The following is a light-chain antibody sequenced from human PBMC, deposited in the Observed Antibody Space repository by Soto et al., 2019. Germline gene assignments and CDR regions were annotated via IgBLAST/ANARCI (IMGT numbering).Light chain of an antibody. J-gene: IGKJ3*01. Sequence: EIVLTQSPATLSLSPEERATLSCRARQSVSSYLAWYQQKPGQAPRLINYDESNRTTGIPARFSGSGSGTDFTLTISSLEPEDFAVYYCQQRSNWPPEVTFGPGTKVDIK. V-gene: IGKV3-11*01. CDR1: QSVSSY. CDR2: DES. CDR3: QQRSNWPPEVT.